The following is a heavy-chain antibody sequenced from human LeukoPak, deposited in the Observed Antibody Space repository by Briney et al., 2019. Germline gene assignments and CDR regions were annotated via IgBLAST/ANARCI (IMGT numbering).Heavy chain of an antibody. D-gene: IGHD5-18*01. CDR3: ASFRRDTSDVFDI. V-gene: IGHV1-2*06. CDR1: GYTFTDYY. Sequence: ASVKVSCKASGYTFTDYYMHWVRQAPGQGLEWMGRINPNSGGTNYAQKFQGRVTMTRDTSISTAYMELSRLRSDDTAVYYCASFRRDTSDVFDIWGQGTVVTVSS. CDR2: INPNSGGT. J-gene: IGHJ3*02.